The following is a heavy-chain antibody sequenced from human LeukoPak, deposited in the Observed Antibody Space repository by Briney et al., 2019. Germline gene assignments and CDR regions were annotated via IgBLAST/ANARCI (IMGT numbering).Heavy chain of an antibody. J-gene: IGHJ6*04. CDR2: IKQDGSER. CDR3: AREFHCSGGTCYIDYYYYAMDV. D-gene: IGHD2-15*01. Sequence: GGSLRLSCAASGFTFSSYWMSWVRQAPGKGLEWVANIKQDGSERYYVDSVKGRFTISRDNAKSSVYLQMNSLRVEDTAVYYCAREFHCSGGTCYIDYYYYAMDVWGKGTTVTVSS. CDR1: GFTFSSYW. V-gene: IGHV3-7*03.